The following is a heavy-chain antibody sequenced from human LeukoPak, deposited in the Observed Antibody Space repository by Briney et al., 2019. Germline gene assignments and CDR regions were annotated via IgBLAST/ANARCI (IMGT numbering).Heavy chain of an antibody. V-gene: IGHV1-18*01. D-gene: IGHD3-10*01. J-gene: IGHJ3*02. CDR3: ARDWYGSGSSHAFDI. CDR1: DYTFTSYG. CDR2: ISVYNGDT. Sequence: ASVKVSSKASDYTFTSYGISWVRQAPGQGLEWMGWISVYNGDTNYPQKFQGRVTMTTDTSTSTAYMELRSLRSDDTAVYYCARDWYGSGSSHAFDIWGQGTMVTVSS.